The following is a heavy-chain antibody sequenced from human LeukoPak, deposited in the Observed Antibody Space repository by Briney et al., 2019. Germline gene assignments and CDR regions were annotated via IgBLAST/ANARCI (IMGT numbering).Heavy chain of an antibody. Sequence: GGSLRLSCAASGFTFSSYEVNWVRQAPGKGLEWVSYISSSGSTIYYADSVKGRFTISRDNAKNSLYLQMNSLRAEDTAVYYCARSYYDSSGYLDYWGQGTLVTVSS. CDR2: ISSSGSTI. CDR1: GFTFSSYE. D-gene: IGHD3-22*01. CDR3: ARSYYDSSGYLDY. J-gene: IGHJ4*02. V-gene: IGHV3-48*03.